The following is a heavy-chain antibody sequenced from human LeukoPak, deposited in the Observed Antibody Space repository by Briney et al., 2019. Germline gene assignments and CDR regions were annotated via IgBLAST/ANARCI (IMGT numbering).Heavy chain of an antibody. J-gene: IGHJ3*02. D-gene: IGHD6-13*01. CDR1: GYTFTSYD. CDR3: ARPKSIAAAGTHYAFDI. CDR2: MNPNSGNT. Sequence: ASVKVSCKASGYTFTSYDINWVRQATGQGLEWMGWMNPNSGNTGYAQKFQGRVTMTRNTSISTAYMELSSLRSEDTAVYYCARPKSIAAAGTHYAFDIWGQGTMVTVSS. V-gene: IGHV1-8*01.